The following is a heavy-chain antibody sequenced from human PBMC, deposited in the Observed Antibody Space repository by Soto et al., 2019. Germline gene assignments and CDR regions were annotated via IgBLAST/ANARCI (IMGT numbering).Heavy chain of an antibody. J-gene: IGHJ4*02. CDR3: ARSPVLRFLEWPPRFDY. D-gene: IGHD3-3*01. V-gene: IGHV4-34*01. CDR1: GGSFSGYY. CDR2: INHSGST. Sequence: SETLSLTCAVYGGSFSGYYWSWIRQPPGKGLEWIGEINHSGSTNYNPSLKSRVTISVDTSKNQFSLKLSSVTAADTAVYYCARSPVLRFLEWPPRFDYWGQGTLVTVSS.